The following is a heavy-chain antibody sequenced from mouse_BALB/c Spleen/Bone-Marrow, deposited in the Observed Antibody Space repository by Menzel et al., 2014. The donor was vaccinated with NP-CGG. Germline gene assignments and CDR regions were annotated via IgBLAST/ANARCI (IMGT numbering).Heavy chain of an antibody. D-gene: IGHD1-1*01. V-gene: IGHV1S81*02. CDR2: INPSNGGT. CDR3: TRSNYGYWYFDV. Sequence: VKLLESGAELVKPGASVKLSCKASGYSFTNYYMYWVKQRPGQGLEWIGEINPSNGGTNFNEKFKNKATLTVDKSSSTAYMQLSSLTSEDSAVYYCTRSNYGYWYFDVWGAGTTVTVSS. CDR1: GYSFTNYY. J-gene: IGHJ1*01.